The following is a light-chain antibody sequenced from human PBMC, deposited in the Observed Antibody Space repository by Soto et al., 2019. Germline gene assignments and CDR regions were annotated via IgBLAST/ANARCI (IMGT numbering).Light chain of an antibody. V-gene: IGKV3-20*01. CDR3: QQYGSSRLT. CDR1: QSVSSSY. CDR2: GAS. J-gene: IGKJ4*01. Sequence: EIVLTQSPGTLSLSPGERATLSCRASQSVSSSYFAWYQQKPGQAPRLLIYGASTRATGIPDRFSGSGSGTDFTLTISRLEPEDFAVYYSQQYGSSRLTFGGGTKVEIK.